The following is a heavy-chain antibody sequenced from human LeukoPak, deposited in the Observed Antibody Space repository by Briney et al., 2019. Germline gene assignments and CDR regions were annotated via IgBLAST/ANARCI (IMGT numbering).Heavy chain of an antibody. V-gene: IGHV3-21*05. CDR3: ARVLGVQESEYYFDY. CDR2: ISGSSGII. D-gene: IGHD6-19*01. J-gene: IGHJ4*02. Sequence: GGSLRLSCAASGFTFSSYWMSWVRQAPGKGLEWLSYISGSSGIIYYADSVKGRFTISRDNAKNSLYLQMNSLRAEDTAVYYCARVLGVQESEYYFDYWGQGTLVTVSS. CDR1: GFTFSSYW.